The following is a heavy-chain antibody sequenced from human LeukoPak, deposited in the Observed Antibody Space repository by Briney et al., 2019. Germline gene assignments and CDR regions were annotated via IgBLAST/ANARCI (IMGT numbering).Heavy chain of an antibody. D-gene: IGHD2-2*01. Sequence: SVKVSCKASGGTFSSCAISWVRQAPGQGLEWMGVIIPIFGTANYAQKFQGRVTITADESTSTAYMELSSLRAEDTAVYYCAKEAQGCSITSCYFDSWGQGTLVTVSS. CDR3: AKEAQGCSITSCYFDS. J-gene: IGHJ4*02. CDR1: GGTFSSCA. V-gene: IGHV1-69*13. CDR2: IIPIFGTA.